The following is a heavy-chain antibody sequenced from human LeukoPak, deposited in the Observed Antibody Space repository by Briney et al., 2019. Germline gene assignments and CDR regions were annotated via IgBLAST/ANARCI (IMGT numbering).Heavy chain of an antibody. CDR1: GFTFSSYG. D-gene: IGHD3-10*01. CDR3: ATEAPNRYYGSGSYYNPRYGMDV. Sequence: RGSLRLSCASSGFTFSSYGMHWVRQAPGKGLEWVAFIRYDGSNKYYADSVKGRFTISRDNSKNTLYLQMNSLRAEDTAVYYCATEAPNRYYGSGSYYNPRYGMDVWGQGTTVTVSS. CDR2: IRYDGSNK. V-gene: IGHV3-30*02. J-gene: IGHJ6*02.